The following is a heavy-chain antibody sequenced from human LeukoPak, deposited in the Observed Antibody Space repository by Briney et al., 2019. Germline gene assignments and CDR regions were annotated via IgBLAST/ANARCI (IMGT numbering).Heavy chain of an antibody. J-gene: IGHJ4*02. D-gene: IGHD2-2*01. CDR2: IYYSGST. CDR1: GYSISSGYY. CDR3: ASLSGVVPAARFDY. Sequence: SETLSLTCTVSGYSISSGYYWSWIRQPPGKGLEWIGYIYYSGSTNYSPSLKSRVSISVDTSKNQFSLKLRFVTAADTAVYYCASLSGVVPAARFDYWGQGTLVTVSS. V-gene: IGHV4-61*01.